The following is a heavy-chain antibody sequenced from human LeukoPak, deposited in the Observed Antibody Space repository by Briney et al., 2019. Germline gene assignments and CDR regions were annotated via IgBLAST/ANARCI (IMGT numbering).Heavy chain of an antibody. J-gene: IGHJ3*02. Sequence: GGSLRLSCAASGFTFRSYAMSWVRQGPGKGLEWVSAISGSGGDTFYADSVKGRFTISRDNSKNTLYLQMNSLRAEDTAVYYCAKVRLRFLTTPTDAFDIWGQGTMTVSS. CDR3: AKVRLRFLTTPTDAFDI. D-gene: IGHD3-3*01. CDR1: GFTFRSYA. CDR2: ISGSGGDT. V-gene: IGHV3-23*01.